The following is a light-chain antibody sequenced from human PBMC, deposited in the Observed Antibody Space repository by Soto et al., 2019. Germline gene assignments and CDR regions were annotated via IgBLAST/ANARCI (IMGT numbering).Light chain of an antibody. CDR1: QSVLYSSNNKNY. Sequence: DIVMTQSPDCLAVSLGERTTINCKSSQSVLYSSNNKNYLAWYQQKPGQPPKLLIYWASTRKSGVPDRFSGSGSGTDFTLTISSLQAEDVAVYYCQQYYSTPRTFGQGTKVEIK. CDR3: QQYYSTPRT. V-gene: IGKV4-1*01. J-gene: IGKJ1*01. CDR2: WAS.